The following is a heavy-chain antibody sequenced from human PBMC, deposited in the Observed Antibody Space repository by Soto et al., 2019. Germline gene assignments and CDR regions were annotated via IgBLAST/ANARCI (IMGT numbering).Heavy chain of an antibody. V-gene: IGHV6-1*01. CDR2: TYYRSKWYN. CDR3: ARGWGYCSSTSCYVYYYYGMDV. D-gene: IGHD2-2*01. Sequence: SRTLSLTCAIFGDSVSSNSAAWNWIRQSPSRGLEWLGRTYYRSKWYNDYAVSVKSRITINPDTSKNQFSLQLNSVTPEDTAVYYCARGWGYCSSTSCYVYYYYGMDVWGQGSTVTVFS. J-gene: IGHJ6*02. CDR1: GDSVSSNSAA.